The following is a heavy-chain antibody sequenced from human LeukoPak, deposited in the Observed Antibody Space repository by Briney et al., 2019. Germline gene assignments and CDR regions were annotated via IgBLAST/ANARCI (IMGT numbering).Heavy chain of an antibody. CDR2: ISFDGSKK. Sequence: GESLKISCTVSSGFTFNYYAMHWVRQAPGKGPEWLAFISFDGSKKVYADSLKGRFTISRDNSKNTLYLEMNNLSVDDTALYYCAKDPKRSIATYFMYWGWGTLVAVSA. V-gene: IGHV3-30*02. J-gene: IGHJ4*02. D-gene: IGHD3-9*01. CDR1: GFTFNYYA. CDR3: AKDPKRSIATYFMY.